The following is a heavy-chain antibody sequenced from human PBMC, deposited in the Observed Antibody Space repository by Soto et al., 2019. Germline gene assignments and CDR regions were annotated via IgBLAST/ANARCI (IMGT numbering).Heavy chain of an antibody. J-gene: IGHJ3*02. CDR1: GGSISSGDYY. CDR3: ARSGGQLWDDAFDI. Sequence: SETLSLTCTVSGGSISSGDYYWSWIRQPPGKGLEWIGYIYYSGSTYYNPSLKSRVTISVDTSKNQFSLKLSSVTAADTAVYYCARSGGQLWDDAFDIWGQGTMVT. CDR2: IYYSGST. D-gene: IGHD5-18*01. V-gene: IGHV4-30-4*01.